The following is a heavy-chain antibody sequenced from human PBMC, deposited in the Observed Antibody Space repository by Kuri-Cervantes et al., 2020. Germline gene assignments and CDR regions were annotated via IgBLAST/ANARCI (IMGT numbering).Heavy chain of an antibody. CDR3: ARIPVVATTYFDY. CDR1: GYSFTSYW. CDR2: IYPGNSDT. D-gene: IGHD5-12*01. J-gene: IGHJ4*02. V-gene: IGHV5-51*01. Sequence: GESLKISCKGSGYSFTSYWIGWVRQMPGKGLEWMGIIYPGNSDTRYSPSFQGQITISADKSITTVFLQWSSLKASDTAMYYCARIPVVATTYFDYWGQGTLVTVSS.